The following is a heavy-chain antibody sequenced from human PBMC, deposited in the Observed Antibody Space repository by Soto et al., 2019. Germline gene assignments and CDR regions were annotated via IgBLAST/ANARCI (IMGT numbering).Heavy chain of an antibody. V-gene: IGHV3-33*01. CDR1: GFTFSSYG. D-gene: IGHD3-10*01. CDR3: SRDRGNYDSGSSYFDY. J-gene: IGHJ4*02. CDR2: IWYDGSNK. Sequence: QVQLVESGGGVVQPGRSLRLSCAASGFTFSSYGFHWVRQAPGKGLEWVALIWYDGSNKYYADSVRGRFTISRDKSKNTLYLQMNSLRVEDTAVYYCSRDRGNYDSGSSYFDYWGQGTLVTVSS.